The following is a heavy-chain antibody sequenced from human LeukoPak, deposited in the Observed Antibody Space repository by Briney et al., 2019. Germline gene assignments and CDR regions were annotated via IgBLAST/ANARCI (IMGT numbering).Heavy chain of an antibody. CDR3: ARVGHPTQRRVLSTVTVPTAGAFDI. CDR1: GGSFNDYY. CDR2: INHSGST. J-gene: IGHJ3*02. V-gene: IGHV4-34*01. D-gene: IGHD4-17*01. Sequence: RTSETLSLTCAVYGGSFNDYYWGWIRQPPGKGLGWIGEINHSGSTKYNPSMKSRVTISVDTSKNQFSLRLNSVTAADTAIYYCARVGHPTQRRVLSTVTVPTAGAFDIWGQGTMVTVSS.